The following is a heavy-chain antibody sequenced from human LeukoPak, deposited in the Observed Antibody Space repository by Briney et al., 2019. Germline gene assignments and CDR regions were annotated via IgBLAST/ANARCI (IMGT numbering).Heavy chain of an antibody. Sequence: GESLKISCKGSGYSFTSFWIGWVRQVPGKGLGWMGISYPGDSGTRYSPSFQGQGTLSADNSISTAYLQWSSLKASDTAMYYCARQRSSGWNDFDYWGQGTLVTVSS. CDR1: GYSFTSFW. J-gene: IGHJ4*02. CDR2: SYPGDSGT. V-gene: IGHV5-51*01. D-gene: IGHD6-19*01. CDR3: ARQRSSGWNDFDY.